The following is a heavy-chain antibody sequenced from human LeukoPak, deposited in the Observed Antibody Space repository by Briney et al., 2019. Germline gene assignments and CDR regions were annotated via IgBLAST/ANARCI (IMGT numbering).Heavy chain of an antibody. D-gene: IGHD1-26*01. CDR3: ARHGKLSSSRNWFDP. CDR1: GYSFTSYW. J-gene: IGHJ5*02. Sequence: GESLKISCKASGYSFTSYWIGWVRQMPGKGLEWTGIIYLDDFDVRYSPSFQGQVTISADKSITTAYLQWSSLKASDTAIYYCARHGKLSSSRNWFDPWGQGTLVTVSS. CDR2: IYLDDFDV. V-gene: IGHV5-51*01.